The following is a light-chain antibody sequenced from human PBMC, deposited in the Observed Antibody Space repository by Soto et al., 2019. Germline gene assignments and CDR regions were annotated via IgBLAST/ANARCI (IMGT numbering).Light chain of an antibody. V-gene: IGKV3-15*01. Sequence: EIVLTQSPATLSVSPGERATLSCRASRSVGSLLAWYQQKPGQAPRLLIYRASSRATGISGSFSGSGSGTEFTLTITSLQSGDFAVYYCQQYNEWPITFGQGTRLEIK. CDR3: QQYNEWPIT. CDR1: RSVGSL. J-gene: IGKJ5*01. CDR2: RAS.